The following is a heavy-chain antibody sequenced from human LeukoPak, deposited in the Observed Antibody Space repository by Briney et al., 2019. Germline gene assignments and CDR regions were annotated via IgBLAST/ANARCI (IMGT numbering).Heavy chain of an antibody. D-gene: IGHD3-10*01. CDR2: IYYSGST. CDR1: GGSISSSSYY. Sequence: ETLSLTCTVSGGSISSSSYYRGWIRQPPGKGLEWIGSIYYSGSTYYNPSLKSRVTISVDTSKNQFSLKLSSVTAADTAVYYCARSGFGELLVFDYWGQGTLVTVSS. V-gene: IGHV4-39*07. J-gene: IGHJ4*02. CDR3: ARSGFGELLVFDY.